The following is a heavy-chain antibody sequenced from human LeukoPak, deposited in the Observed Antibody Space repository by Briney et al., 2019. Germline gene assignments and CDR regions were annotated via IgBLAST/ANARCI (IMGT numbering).Heavy chain of an antibody. Sequence: GASVKVSCKASGFTFTSSAVQWVRQARGQRLEWIGWIVVGSGNANYAQKFQERVTITRDMSTSTAYMELSSLRSEDTAVYYCAADGSDYGDYYFDYWGQGTLVTVSS. V-gene: IGHV1-58*01. CDR1: GFTFTSSA. CDR2: IVVGSGNA. D-gene: IGHD4-17*01. J-gene: IGHJ4*02. CDR3: AADGSDYGDYYFDY.